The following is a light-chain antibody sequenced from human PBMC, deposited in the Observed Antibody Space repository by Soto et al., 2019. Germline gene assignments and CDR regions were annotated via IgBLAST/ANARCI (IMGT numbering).Light chain of an antibody. CDR3: QQYGSSPWT. V-gene: IGKV3-20*01. CDR2: GAS. J-gene: IGKJ1*01. CDR1: QSVSSTY. Sequence: EIVLTQSPGTLSLSPGERVTLSCRASQSVSSTYLAWYQQKPGQAPRLLIYGASSRATGIRDRFSGSGSGTDFTLTINRLEPEDFAVYYCQQYGSSPWTFGQGTKVEIK.